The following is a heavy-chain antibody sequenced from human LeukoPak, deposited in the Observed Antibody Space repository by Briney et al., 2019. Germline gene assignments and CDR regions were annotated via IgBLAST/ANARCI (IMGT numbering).Heavy chain of an antibody. D-gene: IGHD6-19*01. CDR2: FYISGIT. Sequence: SETLSLTCTVPGVSTSNFYWSWIRPPAGEALEWIGRFYISGITNYNPSLKSRVTMSVDTSKTQLSLKLSSVTAADTAVYYCARYFRAGDFDYWGQGTLVTVSS. V-gene: IGHV4-4*07. CDR3: ARYFRAGDFDY. J-gene: IGHJ4*02. CDR1: GVSTSNFY.